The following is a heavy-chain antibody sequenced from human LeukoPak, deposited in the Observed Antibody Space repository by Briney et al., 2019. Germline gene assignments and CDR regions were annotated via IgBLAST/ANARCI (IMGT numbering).Heavy chain of an antibody. D-gene: IGHD4-17*01. J-gene: IGHJ4*02. CDR3: ARTVTSDY. CDR2: ISPYNGNT. Sequence: GASVKVSCKASGYTFTSYGISWVRQAPGQGLEWMGWISPYNGNTNYAQKLQGRVTMTTDTSSSTTYLELRSLRSDDTAVYYCARTVTSDYWGQGTLVTVSS. CDR1: GYTFTSYG. V-gene: IGHV1-18*01.